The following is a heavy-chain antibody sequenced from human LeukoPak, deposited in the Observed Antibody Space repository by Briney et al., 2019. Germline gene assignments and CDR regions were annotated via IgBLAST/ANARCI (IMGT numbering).Heavy chain of an antibody. V-gene: IGHV4-61*01. Sequence: PSETLSLTCTVSGGSVSSAYSYWSWIRQPPGKGLEWIGYIYYNGSTTYNPSLKSRVSISLDTSKNQFSLRLSSVTAADTAVYYCARGLVDMVATHAAPFDYWGQGALVTVSS. CDR1: GGSVSSAYSY. D-gene: IGHD5-12*01. J-gene: IGHJ4*02. CDR3: ARGLVDMVATHAAPFDY. CDR2: IYYNGST.